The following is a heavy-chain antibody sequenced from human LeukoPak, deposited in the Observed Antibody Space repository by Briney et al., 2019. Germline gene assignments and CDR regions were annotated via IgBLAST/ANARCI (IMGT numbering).Heavy chain of an antibody. CDR3: ARRLGTMVRGVIMKDNWFDP. CDR1: GYTFTSYD. J-gene: IGHJ5*02. CDR2: MNPNSGNT. D-gene: IGHD3-10*01. V-gene: IGHV1-8*01. Sequence: EASVKVSCKASGYTFTSYDINWVRQATGQGLEWMGWMNPNSGNTGYAQKFQGRVTMTRNTSISTAYMELSSLRSEDTAVYYCARRLGTMVRGVIMKDNWFDPWGQGTLVTVSS.